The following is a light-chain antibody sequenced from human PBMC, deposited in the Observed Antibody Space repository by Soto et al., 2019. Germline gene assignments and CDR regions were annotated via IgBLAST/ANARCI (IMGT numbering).Light chain of an antibody. V-gene: IGKV3-20*01. CDR3: QQYCSSPLT. Sequence: EIVLTQSPGTLSLSPGERATLSFRATQSVTSSYLAWYQQKPGQAPSLLIYGASSRATGIPDRFSGSGSVTDFNLTISRLQPEDVAVYYCQQYCSSPLTFGQGTKVEIK. J-gene: IGKJ1*01. CDR1: QSVTSSY. CDR2: GAS.